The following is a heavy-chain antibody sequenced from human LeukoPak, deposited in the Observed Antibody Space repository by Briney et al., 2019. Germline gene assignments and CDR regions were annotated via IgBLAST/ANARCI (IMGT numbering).Heavy chain of an antibody. J-gene: IGHJ6*03. CDR3: ARVDSGYDSGGPYYYYMDV. CDR1: GGSISSGGYY. V-gene: IGHV4-30-2*01. D-gene: IGHD5-12*01. CDR2: IYHSGST. Sequence: PSETLSLTCTVSGGSISSGGYYWSWIRQPPGKGLEWIGYIYHSGSTYYNPSLKSRVTISVDRSKNQFSLKLSSVTAADTAEYYCARVDSGYDSGGPYYYYMDVWGKGTTVTVSS.